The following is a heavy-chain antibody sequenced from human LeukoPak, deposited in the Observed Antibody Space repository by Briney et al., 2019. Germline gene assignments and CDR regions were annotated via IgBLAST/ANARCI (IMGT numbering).Heavy chain of an antibody. CDR2: INPNSGGT. V-gene: IGHV1-2*02. J-gene: IGHJ3*02. Sequence: ASVKVSCKASGYTFTGYYMHWVRQAPGQGLEWMGWINPNSGGTNYAQKFQGRVTMTRDTSISTAYMELSRLRSDDTAVYYCARALRSWRLDAFDIWGQGTMVTVSS. CDR3: ARALRSWRLDAFDI. CDR1: GYTFTGYY. D-gene: IGHD6-13*01.